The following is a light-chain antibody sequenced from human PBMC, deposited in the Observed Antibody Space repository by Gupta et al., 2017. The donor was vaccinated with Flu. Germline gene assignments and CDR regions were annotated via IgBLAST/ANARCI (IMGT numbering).Light chain of an antibody. CDR2: EVS. Sequence: QSALTQPASVSGSPGQSIVISCTGTLSDVDGYNFVSWHQQPPGKAPKLIIYEVSRRPSGVSSRFTGSISGDTASLTISGLQSEDEADYYCSSDTTISPRIFGGGTKVTV. V-gene: IGLV2-14*01. J-gene: IGLJ2*01. CDR1: LSDVDGYNF. CDR3: SSDTTISPRI.